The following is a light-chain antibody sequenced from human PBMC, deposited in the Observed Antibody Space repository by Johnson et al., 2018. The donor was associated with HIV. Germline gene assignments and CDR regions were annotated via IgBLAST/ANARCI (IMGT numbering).Light chain of an antibody. CDR2: DNN. V-gene: IGLV1-51*01. CDR3: GTWDSSLSAFYV. Sequence: QSVLTQPPSVSAAPGQKVAISCSGSSSNIGNNYVSWYQQVPGTAPKLLIYDNNRRPSGIPDRFSGSKSGTSATLGITGLQTGDEADYYCGTWDSSLSAFYVFGTGTQVTFL. CDR1: SSNIGNNY. J-gene: IGLJ1*01.